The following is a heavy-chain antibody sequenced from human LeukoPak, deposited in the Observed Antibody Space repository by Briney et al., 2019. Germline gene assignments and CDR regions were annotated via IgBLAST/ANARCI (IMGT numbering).Heavy chain of an antibody. J-gene: IGHJ4*02. CDR2: ISYDGSNK. D-gene: IGHD3-22*01. CDR3: AKTYYDSSGYLYLDY. V-gene: IGHV3-30*18. CDR1: GFTFSSYG. Sequence: GGSLRLSCAASGFTFSSYGMHWVRQAPGKGLEWVAVISYDGSNKYYADSVKGRFTISRDNSKNTLYLQMNSLRAEDTAVYYCAKTYYDSSGYLYLDYWGQGTLVTVSS.